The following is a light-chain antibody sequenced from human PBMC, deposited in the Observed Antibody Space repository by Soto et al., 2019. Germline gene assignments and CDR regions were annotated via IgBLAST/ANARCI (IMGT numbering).Light chain of an antibody. CDR2: ETS. V-gene: IGKV3-20*01. J-gene: IGKJ1*01. Sequence: EIVLTQSPGTLSLSPGERATLSCRASQSVNSGYLAWYQHTPGQAPRLLIYETSTRATGIPDRFSGSESGTDFTLTISRLEPEDFAVFYCQQYGSSPRTFGQGTKVDIK. CDR1: QSVNSGY. CDR3: QQYGSSPRT.